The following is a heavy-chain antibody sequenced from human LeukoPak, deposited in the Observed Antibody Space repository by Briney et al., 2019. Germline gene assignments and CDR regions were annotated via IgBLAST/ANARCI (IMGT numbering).Heavy chain of an antibody. Sequence: SVKVSCKASGGTFSSYAISWVRQAPGQGLEWMGGIIPIFGTANYAQKLQGRVTITADESTSTAYMELSSLRSEDTAVYYCAGSTVTRLAEYFQHWGQGTLVTVSS. V-gene: IGHV1-69*13. J-gene: IGHJ1*01. D-gene: IGHD4-17*01. CDR2: IIPIFGTA. CDR3: AGSTVTRLAEYFQH. CDR1: GGTFSSYA.